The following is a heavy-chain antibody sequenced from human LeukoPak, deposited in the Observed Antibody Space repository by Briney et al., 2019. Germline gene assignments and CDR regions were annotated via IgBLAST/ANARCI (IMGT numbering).Heavy chain of an antibody. Sequence: ASVKVSRKASGYTFTDHYIHWVRQAPGQGLEWMGRINPNSGGTNVAQEFQGRVTMTRDTSISTAYMELSGLRSDDTAMYYCARVMVSLVRGDYFYFDYWAQGTLVTVSS. CDR2: INPNSGGT. D-gene: IGHD3-10*01. J-gene: IGHJ4*02. CDR3: ARVMVSLVRGDYFYFDY. V-gene: IGHV1-2*06. CDR1: GYTFTDHY.